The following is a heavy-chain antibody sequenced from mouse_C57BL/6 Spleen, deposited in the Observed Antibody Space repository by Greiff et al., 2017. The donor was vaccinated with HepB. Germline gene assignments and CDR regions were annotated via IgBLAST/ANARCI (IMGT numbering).Heavy chain of an antibody. CDR2: ISRGSSTI. J-gene: IGHJ4*01. D-gene: IGHD1-1*01. CDR3: ARFTTFLDY. Sequence: EVKLVESGGGLVKPGGSLKLSCAASGFTFSDYGMHWVRQAPEKGLEWVAYISRGSSTIYYADTVKGRFTISRDNAKNTLFLQMTSLRSEDTAMYYCARFTTFLDYWGQGTSVTVSS. V-gene: IGHV5-17*01. CDR1: GFTFSDYG.